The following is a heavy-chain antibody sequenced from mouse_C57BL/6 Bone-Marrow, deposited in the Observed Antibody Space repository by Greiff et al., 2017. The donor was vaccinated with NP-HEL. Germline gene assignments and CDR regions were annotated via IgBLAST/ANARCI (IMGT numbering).Heavy chain of an antibody. CDR1: GYTFTSYG. CDR2: IYPRSGNT. J-gene: IGHJ1*03. CDR3: ARPRYSRGYFDV. Sequence: VQGVESGAELARPGASVKLSCKASGYTFTSYGISWVKQRTGQGLEWIGEIYPRSGNTYYNEKFKGKATLTADKSSSTAYMELRSLTSEDSAVYFCARPRYSRGYFDVWGTGTTVTVSS. V-gene: IGHV1-81*01. D-gene: IGHD1-1*01.